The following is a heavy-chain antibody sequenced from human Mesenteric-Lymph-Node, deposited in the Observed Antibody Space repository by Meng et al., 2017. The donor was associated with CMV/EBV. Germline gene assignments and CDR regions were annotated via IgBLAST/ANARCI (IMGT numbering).Heavy chain of an antibody. Sequence: SVHWVRQAPGQGLEWMGWINANTGGTDYAQKFQGRVTMTRDTSISTDYMELSSLTSDDTAVYYCARDGFGTSSFYYYTSGYSHTFDLWGQGTMVTVSS. D-gene: IGHD3-22*01. CDR3: ARDGFGTSSFYYYTSGYSHTFDL. J-gene: IGHJ3*01. V-gene: IGHV1-2*02. CDR2: INANTGGT. CDR1: S.